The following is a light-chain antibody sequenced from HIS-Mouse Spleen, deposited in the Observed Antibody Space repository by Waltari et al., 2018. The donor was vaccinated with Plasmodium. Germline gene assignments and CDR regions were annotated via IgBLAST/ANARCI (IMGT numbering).Light chain of an antibody. CDR2: EVS. J-gene: IGLJ2*01. Sequence: QSALTQPPSASGSPGQSVPISCTGTSRDVGGYNYLSWYQQHPGKAPKLMIYEVSKRPSGVPDRFSGSKSGNTASLTVSGLQAEDEADYYCSSYAGSNNLVFGGGTKLTVL. CDR3: SSYAGSNNLV. CDR1: SRDVGGYNY. V-gene: IGLV2-8*01.